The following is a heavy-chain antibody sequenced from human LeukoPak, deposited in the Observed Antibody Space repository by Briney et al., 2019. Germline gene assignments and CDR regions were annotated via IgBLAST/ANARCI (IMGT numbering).Heavy chain of an antibody. D-gene: IGHD2-21*02. V-gene: IGHV1-69*13. CDR3: ASESIDCGGDCSQDLHHYYGMDV. J-gene: IGHJ6*02. CDR2: IIPIFGTA. CDR1: GGTFSSYA. Sequence: SVKVSCKASGGTFSSYAISWVRQAPGQGLEWMGGIIPIFGTANYAQKFQGRVTITADESTSTAYMELSSLRSEDTAVYYCASESIDCGGDCSQDLHHYYGMDVWGQGTTVTVSS.